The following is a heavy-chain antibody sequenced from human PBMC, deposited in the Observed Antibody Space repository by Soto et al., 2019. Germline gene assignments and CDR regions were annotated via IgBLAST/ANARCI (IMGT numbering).Heavy chain of an antibody. Sequence: SETLSLTCTVSGGSISSGGYYWSWIRQHPGKGLEWIGYIYYSGSTYYNPSLKSRVTISVDTSKNQFSLKLSSVTAADSVLYYCAIISVVTGYYFDYWGQGTLVTVSS. CDR2: IYYSGST. CDR1: GGSISSGGYY. D-gene: IGHD2-15*01. J-gene: IGHJ4*02. V-gene: IGHV4-31*03. CDR3: AIISVVTGYYFDY.